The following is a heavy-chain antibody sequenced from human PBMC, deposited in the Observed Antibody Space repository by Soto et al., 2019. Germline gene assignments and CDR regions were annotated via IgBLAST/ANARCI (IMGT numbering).Heavy chain of an antibody. CDR1: GFTFSSYS. CDR2: ISRSTSDI. J-gene: IGHJ4*02. Sequence: GGSLRLSCAASGFTFSSYSMNWVRQAPGKGLEWVSSISRSTSDIFYADSVKGRFTISRDNAKNSLYLQMNSLRAEDTAVYYCARVSDSSTWYGLVDYWGQGTLVTVSS. D-gene: IGHD6-13*01. V-gene: IGHV3-21*01. CDR3: ARVSDSSTWYGLVDY.